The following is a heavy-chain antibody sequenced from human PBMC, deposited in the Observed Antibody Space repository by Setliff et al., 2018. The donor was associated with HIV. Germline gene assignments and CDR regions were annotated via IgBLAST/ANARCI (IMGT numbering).Heavy chain of an antibody. J-gene: IGHJ4*02. CDR3: ARNSQKGIQPLLLAS. Sequence: SETLSLTCSVSGGSISSSNYYGGWIRQPPGKGLEWIGSFYYSGNTYYSPSLKSRVTISIDTSKNQFSLKLSSVTAADTAVYFCARNSQKGIQPLLLASWGPGTLVTVSS. CDR2: FYYSGNT. D-gene: IGHD1-1*01. V-gene: IGHV4-39*07. CDR1: GGSISSSNYY.